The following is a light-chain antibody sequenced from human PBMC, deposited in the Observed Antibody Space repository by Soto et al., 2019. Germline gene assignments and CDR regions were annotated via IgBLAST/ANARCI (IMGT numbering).Light chain of an antibody. J-gene: IGLJ2*01. V-gene: IGLV2-14*03. CDR3: TSYTGSSLV. CDR1: SSDVGNYNY. CDR2: DVT. Sequence: QSVLTQPASVSGSPGQSITISCTGTSSDVGNYNYVSWYQQHPGKAPRLMIYDVTNRPSGVSNRFSGSKSGNTASLTISGLQAEDEADYYCTSYTGSSLVFGGGTKVTVL.